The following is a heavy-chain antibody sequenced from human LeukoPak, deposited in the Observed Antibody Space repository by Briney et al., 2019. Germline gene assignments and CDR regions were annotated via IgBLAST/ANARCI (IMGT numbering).Heavy chain of an antibody. CDR1: GGSFSGYY. J-gene: IGHJ1*01. CDR2: INHSGST. V-gene: IGHV4-34*01. D-gene: IGHD6-13*01. CDR3: ARDGAAAGTKYFQH. Sequence: PSETLSLTCAVYGGSFSGYYWSWIRQPPGKGLEWIGEINHSGSTNYNPSLKSRVTISVDTSKNQFSLKLSSVTAADTAVYYCARDGAAAGTKYFQHWGQGTLVTVSS.